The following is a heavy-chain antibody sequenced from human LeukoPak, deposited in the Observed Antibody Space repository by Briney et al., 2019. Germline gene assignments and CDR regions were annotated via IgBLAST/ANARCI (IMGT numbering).Heavy chain of an antibody. Sequence: ASVKVSCKASEYTFTAYYVHWVRQAPGQGLEWMGWINPNSGDTNFAQNFQGRVTMTRDTSISTDYMELSRLRSDDTAVYYCARVGQWLVENDWFDPWGQGTLVTVSS. J-gene: IGHJ5*02. CDR2: INPNSGDT. CDR3: ARVGQWLVENDWFDP. V-gene: IGHV1-2*02. D-gene: IGHD6-19*01. CDR1: EYTFTAYY.